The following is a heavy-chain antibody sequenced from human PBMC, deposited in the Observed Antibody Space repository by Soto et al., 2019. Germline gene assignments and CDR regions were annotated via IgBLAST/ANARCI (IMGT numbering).Heavy chain of an antibody. CDR3: ARVIRKAKQLVHAFDI. CDR2: ISAYNGNT. J-gene: IGHJ3*02. Sequence: GASVKVSCKASGYTFTSYGISWVRQAPGQGLEWMGWISAYNGNTNYAQKLQGRVTMTTDTSTSTAYMELRSLRSDDTAVYYCARVIRKAKQLVHAFDIWGQGTMVTVSS. V-gene: IGHV1-18*01. CDR1: GYTFTSYG. D-gene: IGHD6-6*01.